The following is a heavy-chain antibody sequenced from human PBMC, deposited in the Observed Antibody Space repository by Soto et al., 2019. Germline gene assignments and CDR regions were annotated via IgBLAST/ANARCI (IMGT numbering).Heavy chain of an antibody. CDR2: ISAYNGNT. V-gene: IGHV1-18*01. Sequence: GASVKVSCKASGYTFTSNGISWVRQAPGQGLEWMGWISAYNGNTNYAQKLQGRVTMTTDTSTSTAYMELRSLRSDDTAVYYCARGAGFCSSACSYRAYRYRKYVRGRRSTDAASS. D-gene: IGHD2-2*01. J-gene: IGHJ6*01. CDR1: GYTFTSNG. CDR3: ARGAGFCSSACSYRAYRYRKYV.